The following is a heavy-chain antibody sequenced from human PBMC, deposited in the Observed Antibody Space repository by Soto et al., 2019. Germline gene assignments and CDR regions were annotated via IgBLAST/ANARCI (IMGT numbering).Heavy chain of an antibody. V-gene: IGHV3-21*01. J-gene: IGHJ4*02. Sequence: EVQLVESGGGLVKPGGSLRLSCAASGFTFSSNSMNWVRQAPGKGLEWVSSISSSSSYLYYADSVKGRFTISRDNAKNSLYLQMNSLRAEDTAVYYCARDWAQGGAVAAYFFDYWGQGTLVTVSS. D-gene: IGHD6-19*01. CDR3: ARDWAQGGAVAAYFFDY. CDR1: GFTFSSNS. CDR2: ISSSSSYL.